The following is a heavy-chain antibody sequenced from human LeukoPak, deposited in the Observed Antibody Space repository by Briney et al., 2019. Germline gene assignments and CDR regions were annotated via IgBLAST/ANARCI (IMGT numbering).Heavy chain of an antibody. CDR2: IYSGGST. CDR1: GFTVSSNY. Sequence: PGGSLRLSCAASGFTVSSNYMSWVRQAPGKGLEWVSVIYSGGSTYYADSVKGRFTISRDNSKNTLYLQMNSLRAEDTAVYYCAKDRGYYDSSGYCFDYWGQGTLVTVSS. J-gene: IGHJ4*02. V-gene: IGHV3-53*01. CDR3: AKDRGYYDSSGYCFDY. D-gene: IGHD3-22*01.